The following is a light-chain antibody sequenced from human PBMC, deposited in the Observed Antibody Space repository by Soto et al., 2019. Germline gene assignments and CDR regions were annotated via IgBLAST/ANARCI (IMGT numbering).Light chain of an antibody. CDR3: QQYDSSPRT. Sequence: EVVLTQSPATLSVSPVEGVTLSGMASQGIGSTLAWYQQKPGQTPRLLIYGASTRATGVPARFSGSGSGTDFTLTISRLEPEDFAVYYCQQYDSSPRTFGQGTKVDIK. CDR1: QGIGST. CDR2: GAS. J-gene: IGKJ1*01. V-gene: IGKV3-15*01.